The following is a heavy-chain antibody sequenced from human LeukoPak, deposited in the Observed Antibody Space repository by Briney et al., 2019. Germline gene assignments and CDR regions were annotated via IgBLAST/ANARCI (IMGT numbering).Heavy chain of an antibody. CDR2: INPSGGST. CDR3: ARHGGIGPKRDYFDY. D-gene: IGHD3-16*01. Sequence: ASVKVSCKASGYTFTSYYMHWVRQAPGQGLEWMGIINPSGGSTSYAQKLQGRVTMTTDTSTTTAHMELRSLTSDDTAIYYCARHGGIGPKRDYFDYWGPGTLVTVSS. J-gene: IGHJ4*02. V-gene: IGHV1-46*01. CDR1: GYTFTSYY.